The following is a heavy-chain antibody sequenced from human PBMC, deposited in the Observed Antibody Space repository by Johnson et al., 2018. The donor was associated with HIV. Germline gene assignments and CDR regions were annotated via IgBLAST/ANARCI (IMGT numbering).Heavy chain of an antibody. CDR3: GRDINYSNYVTDAFDI. CDR2: TWYDASYK. V-gene: IGHV3-33*01. D-gene: IGHD4-11*01. J-gene: IGHJ3*02. Sequence: VQLVESGGGVVQPGRSLRLSCAASRFTFSTYGIHWVRQAQGKGLEWVAVTWYDASYKYCTDSVKGRFTMSRDNSKNTLCLQMNSLRTEDTAVYYCGRDINYSNYVTDAFDIWGQGTVVTVSS. CDR1: RFTFSTYG.